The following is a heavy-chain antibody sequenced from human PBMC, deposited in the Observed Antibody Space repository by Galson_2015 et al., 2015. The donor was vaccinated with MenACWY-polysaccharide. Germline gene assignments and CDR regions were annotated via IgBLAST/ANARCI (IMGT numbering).Heavy chain of an antibody. J-gene: IGHJ4*02. V-gene: IGHV1-8*01. D-gene: IGHD6-19*01. Sequence: SVKVSCKASGYTFSSYDINWVRQAPGQRLEWMGWMNPNSGNTGYAQKFQGRVTMTRNNSISTAYMELSSLTSEDAAVYYCARGRRDTAVAAPAAVLLDYWGQGILVTVSS. CDR1: GYTFSSYD. CDR3: ARGRRDTAVAAPAAVLLDY. CDR2: MNPNSGNT.